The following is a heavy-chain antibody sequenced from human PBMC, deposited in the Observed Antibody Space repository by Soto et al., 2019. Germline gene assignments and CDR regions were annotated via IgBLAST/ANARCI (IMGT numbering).Heavy chain of an antibody. V-gene: IGHV4-39*01. D-gene: IGHD3-16*01. CDR2: IYYSGST. CDR1: GGSIGSSSYY. CDR3: GSHGLYFYY. J-gene: IGHJ4*02. Sequence: SETLSLTSTVSGGSIGSSSYYWGWIRQHPGKGLAWIGSIYYSGSTYYNPSLKSRVTISVDTSKTQFSLKLSSVTAADMAVYYYGSHGLYFYYWGQGTLVTVSS.